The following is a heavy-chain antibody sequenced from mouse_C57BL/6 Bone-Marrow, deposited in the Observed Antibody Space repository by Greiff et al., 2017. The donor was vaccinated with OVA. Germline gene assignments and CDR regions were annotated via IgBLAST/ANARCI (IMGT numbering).Heavy chain of an antibody. D-gene: IGHD2-1*01. CDR3: ARYGNYDY. CDR2: IYPGDGDT. V-gene: IGHV1-82*01. CDR1: GYAFRSSW. J-gene: IGHJ2*01. Sequence: QVQLQQSGPELVKPGASVKISCKASGYAFRSSWMNWVKQRPGKGLEWIGRIYPGDGDTNYNGKFKGKATLTADKSSSTAYMQLSSLTSEDSAVYFCARYGNYDYWGQGTTLTVSS.